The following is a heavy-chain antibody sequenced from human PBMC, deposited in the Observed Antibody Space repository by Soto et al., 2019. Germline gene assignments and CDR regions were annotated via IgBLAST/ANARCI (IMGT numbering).Heavy chain of an antibody. CDR1: GGNFSSYT. Sequence: GASVKVSCKASGGNFSSYTISWVRQAPGQGLEWMGRIIPILGIANYAQKFQGRVTITADKSTSTAYMELSSLRSEDTAVYYCARDVGTVGYYYGMDVWGQGTTVTVS. CDR3: ARDVGTVGYYYGMDV. CDR2: IIPILGIA. J-gene: IGHJ6*02. V-gene: IGHV1-69*04. D-gene: IGHD7-27*01.